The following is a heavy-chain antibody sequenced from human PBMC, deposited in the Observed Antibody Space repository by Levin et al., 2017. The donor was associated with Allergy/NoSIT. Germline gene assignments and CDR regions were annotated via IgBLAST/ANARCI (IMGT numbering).Heavy chain of an antibody. V-gene: IGHV3-11*01. CDR3: ARLGYCSTTKCKGDWFDP. J-gene: IGHJ5*02. CDR1: GFAFSDYY. D-gene: IGHD2-2*01. CDR2: IGRSGGDI. Sequence: LSLTCAASGFAFSDYYMSWIRQAPGKGLEWVSYIGRSGGDIYYADSVKGRFTVSRDNAKNSLYLQMNSLRSEDTAVYYCARLGYCSTTKCKGDWFDPWGQGTLVTVSS.